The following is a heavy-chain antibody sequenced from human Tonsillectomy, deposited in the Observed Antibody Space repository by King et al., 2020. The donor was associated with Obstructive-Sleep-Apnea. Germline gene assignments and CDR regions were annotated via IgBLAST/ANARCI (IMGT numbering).Heavy chain of an antibody. CDR1: GGFISSGGYY. CDR2: ISYSVST. CDR3: ARAVSSNWWRPFDY. Sequence: VQLQESGPGLVKPSQTLSLTCTVSGGFISSGGYYWNWIRQHPGKGLEWIGYISYSVSTYYNPSLKRRVTISLDTSNNQFSLRLCSVTAADTAVYYCARAVSSNWWRPFDYWGQGTLVTVSS. V-gene: IGHV4-31*03. J-gene: IGHJ4*02. D-gene: IGHD6-13*01.